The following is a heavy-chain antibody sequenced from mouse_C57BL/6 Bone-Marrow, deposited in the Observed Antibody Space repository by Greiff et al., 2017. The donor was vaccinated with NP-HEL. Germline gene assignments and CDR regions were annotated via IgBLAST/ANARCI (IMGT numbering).Heavy chain of an antibody. CDR1: GFTFSSYA. J-gene: IGHJ3*01. CDR3: ARGRTWFAY. V-gene: IGHV5-4*01. CDR2: ISDGGSYT. Sequence: EVQLVESGGGLVKPGGSLKLSCAASGFTFSSYAMSWVRQTPEKRLEWVATISDGGSYTYYPDNVKGRFTISRDNAKNNLYLQMSHLKSEDTAMYYCARGRTWFAYWGQGTRVTVSA.